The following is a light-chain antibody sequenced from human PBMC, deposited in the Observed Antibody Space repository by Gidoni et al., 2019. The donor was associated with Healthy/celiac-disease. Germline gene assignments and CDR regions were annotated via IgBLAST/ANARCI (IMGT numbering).Light chain of an antibody. J-gene: IGLJ2*01. CDR3: SAYTSSSVV. CDR1: SSDVGGYNY. V-gene: IGLV2-14*01. CDR2: DVS. Sequence: QSALTKPASVSGSPGQSLHLSCTGTSSDVGGYNYVSLYTQHPGKAHKLRIYDVSNRPSGVSNRVSGSKAGNTASLTISGLQAEDEADYDCSAYTSSSVVFGGGTKLTGL.